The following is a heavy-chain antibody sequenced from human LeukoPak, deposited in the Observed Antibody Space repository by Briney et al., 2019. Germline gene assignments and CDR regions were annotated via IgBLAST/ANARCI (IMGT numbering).Heavy chain of an antibody. CDR3: ARGVRSSGSFYGFRYYYYYMDV. D-gene: IGHD3-10*01. CDR2: INPSGGKA. Sequence: GGAVESFSYAAWETFYSYDIRCGGRATGQKGLEWGWINPSGGKAVYAQKFQGRVSITRNTALSTAYMELSSLRSEDTAVYYCARGVRSSGSFYGFRYYYYYMDVWGKGTTVT. V-gene: IGHV1-8*01. CDR1: WETFYSYD. J-gene: IGHJ6*03.